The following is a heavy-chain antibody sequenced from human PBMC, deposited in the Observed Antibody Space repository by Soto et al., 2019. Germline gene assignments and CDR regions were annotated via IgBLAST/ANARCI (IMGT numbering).Heavy chain of an antibody. V-gene: IGHV1-46*01. J-gene: IGHJ4*02. CDR3: ARDTGNCSGGTCYYYLDY. D-gene: IGHD2-15*01. CDR1: GYIFTSYF. CDR2: INPSGGSA. Sequence: ASVKVSCKTSGYIFTSYFMHSVRQAPVQGLEWMGIINPSGGSARYAQKFQGRVTMTRDTSTGTVFMELTSLTFEDTAVYYCARDTGNCSGGTCYYYLDYWGQGALVTVSS.